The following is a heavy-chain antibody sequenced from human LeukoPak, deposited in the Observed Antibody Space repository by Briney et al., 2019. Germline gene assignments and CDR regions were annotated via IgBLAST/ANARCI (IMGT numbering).Heavy chain of an antibody. CDR1: GGSISSYY. CDR3: AREYCSSTSCYFDY. CDR2: VYYSGST. J-gene: IGHJ4*02. Sequence: SETLSLTCTVSGGSISSYYWTWIRQPPGKGLEWIGYVYYSGSTNYNPSLKSRVTISVDTSKNQFSLKLSSVTAADTAVYYCAREYCSSTSCYFDYWGQGTLVTVSS. V-gene: IGHV4-59*01. D-gene: IGHD2-2*01.